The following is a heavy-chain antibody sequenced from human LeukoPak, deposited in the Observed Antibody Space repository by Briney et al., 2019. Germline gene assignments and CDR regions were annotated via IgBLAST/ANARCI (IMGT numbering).Heavy chain of an antibody. J-gene: IGHJ4*02. CDR3: ARVLGERELQGPFF. Sequence: GGSLRLSCAASGFTFSNYNMNWVRQAPGKGLEWVSSISSSSSYIYYADSVKGPFTISRDNAKNSLYLQMNSLRAEDTAVYYCARVLGERELQGPFFWGQGTLVTVSS. CDR2: ISSSSSYI. CDR1: GFTFSNYN. V-gene: IGHV3-21*01. D-gene: IGHD1-26*01.